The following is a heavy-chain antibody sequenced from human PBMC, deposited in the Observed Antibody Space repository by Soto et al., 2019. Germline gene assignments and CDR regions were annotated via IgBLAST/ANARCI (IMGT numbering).Heavy chain of an antibody. J-gene: IGHJ4*02. CDR2: IYHSGST. CDR3: PGGPPFY. Sequence: SLTLCLRWAVAGGSISSGGDSGSWIRQPPGKGLEWIGYIYHSGSTYYNPSLKSRVTISVDRSKNQFSLKLSSVTAADTAVYYWPGGPPFYWGRGPRVTASS. V-gene: IGHV4-30-2*01. CDR1: GGSISSGGDS.